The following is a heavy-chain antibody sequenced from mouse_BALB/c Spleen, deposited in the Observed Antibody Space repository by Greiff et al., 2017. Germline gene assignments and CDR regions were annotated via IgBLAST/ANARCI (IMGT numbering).Heavy chain of an antibody. D-gene: IGHD2-4*01. CDR3: ANTMIIPMDY. J-gene: IGHJ4*01. Sequence: QVQLKQSGAELVRPGTSVKISCKASGYTFTNYWLGWVKQRPGHGLEWIGDIYPGGGYTNYNEKFKGKATLTADTSSSTAYMQLSSLTSEDSAVYFCANTMIIPMDYWGQGTSVTVSS. CDR1: GYTFTNYW. V-gene: IGHV1-63*02. CDR2: IYPGGGYT.